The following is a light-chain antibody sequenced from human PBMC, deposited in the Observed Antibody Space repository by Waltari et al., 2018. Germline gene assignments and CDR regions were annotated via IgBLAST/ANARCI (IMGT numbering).Light chain of an antibody. CDR1: SSDVGGYNY. CDR3: SSYISSSTLEL. CDR2: DVS. J-gene: IGLJ2*01. Sequence: QSALTQPASVSGSPGQSITISCTRTSSDVGGYNYVSWYQQHPGKAPKLMIYDVSNRPSGVSNRFSGSKSGNTASLTISGLQAEDEADYYCSSYISSSTLELFGGGTSLTVL. V-gene: IGLV2-14*03.